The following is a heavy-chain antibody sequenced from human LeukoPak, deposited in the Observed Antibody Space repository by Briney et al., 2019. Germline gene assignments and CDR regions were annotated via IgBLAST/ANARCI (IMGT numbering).Heavy chain of an antibody. CDR1: GYTFTGYY. J-gene: IGHJ4*02. D-gene: IGHD6-13*01. CDR3: ARDTSLAAAAGDY. CDR2: IIPILGIA. V-gene: IGHV1-69*04. Sequence: ASVKVSCKASGYTFTGYYMHWVRQAPGQGLEWMGRIIPILGIANYAQKFQGRVTITADKSTSTAYMELSSLRSEDTAVYYCARDTSLAAAAGDYWGQGTLVTVSS.